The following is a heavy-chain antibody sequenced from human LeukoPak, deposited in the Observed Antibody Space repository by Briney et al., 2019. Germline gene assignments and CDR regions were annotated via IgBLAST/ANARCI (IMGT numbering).Heavy chain of an antibody. D-gene: IGHD3-22*01. J-gene: IGHJ4*02. CDR2: INPNSGGT. Sequence: ASVKVSCKASGYTFTGYYMHWVRQAPGQGLEWMGWINPNSGGTNYAQKSQGRVTMTRDTSISTAYMELSRLRSDDTAVYYCARVGVYYDSSGYYYYWGQGTLVTVSS. CDR3: ARVGVYYDSSGYYYY. V-gene: IGHV1-2*02. CDR1: GYTFTGYY.